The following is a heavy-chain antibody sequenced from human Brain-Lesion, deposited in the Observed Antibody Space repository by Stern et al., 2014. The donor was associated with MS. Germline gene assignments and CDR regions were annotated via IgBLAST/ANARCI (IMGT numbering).Heavy chain of an antibody. CDR1: GFTFSNYG. CDR2: ISHDESHK. Sequence: QLVQSGGGVVQPGRSLRLSCAASGFTFSNYGMHWVRQAPGKGLEWVAVISHDESHKYYADSVKGRFTISRDISKNTLYLQMNSLRAEDTAVYYCARELGYCSGGSCSGGFDYWGQGTLVTVSS. V-gene: IGHV3-30*03. J-gene: IGHJ4*02. D-gene: IGHD2-15*01. CDR3: ARELGYCSGGSCSGGFDY.